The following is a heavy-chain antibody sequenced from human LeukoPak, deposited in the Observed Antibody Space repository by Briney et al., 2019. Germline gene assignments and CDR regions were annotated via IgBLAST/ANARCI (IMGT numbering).Heavy chain of an antibody. D-gene: IGHD2-2*01. CDR2: ISSSSSYI. V-gene: IGHV3-21*01. CDR1: GVTFSSYS. Sequence: GGSLRLSCAASGVTFSSYSMNWVRQAPGKGLEWVSSISSSSSYIYYADSVKGRFTISRDNAKNSLYLQMNSLRAEDTAVYYCARDRGIPAARGVWFDPWGQGTLVTVSS. CDR3: ARDRGIPAARGVWFDP. J-gene: IGHJ5*02.